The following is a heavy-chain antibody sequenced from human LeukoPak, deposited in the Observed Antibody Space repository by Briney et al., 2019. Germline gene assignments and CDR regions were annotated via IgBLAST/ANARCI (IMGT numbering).Heavy chain of an antibody. V-gene: IGHV4-31*03. D-gene: IGHD3-22*01. CDR1: GASISSGGYY. Sequence: SQTLSLTCTVSGASISSGGYYWSWFRQHPGKGLEWIGYVSYSGNTYYNPSLKSRVTISVDTSKNQFSLKLSFVTAADTAVYYCARSFNYYDSSGFDYWGQGTLVTVSS. J-gene: IGHJ4*02. CDR3: ARSFNYYDSSGFDY. CDR2: VSYSGNT.